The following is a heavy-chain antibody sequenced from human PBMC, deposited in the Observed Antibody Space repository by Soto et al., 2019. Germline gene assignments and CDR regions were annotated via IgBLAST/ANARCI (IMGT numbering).Heavy chain of an antibody. V-gene: IGHV2-70*01. CDR3: APSSTSCSRGLIFDY. CDR2: IDWHDDK. CDR1: GFSLSTSGMC. J-gene: IGHJ4*02. D-gene: IGHD2-2*01. Sequence: SGPTLVNPTQTLTLTCTFSGFSLSTSGMCVSWIRQPPGKALEWLALIDWHDDKYYSTSLKTRLTISKDTSKNHVVLTMTNMDPVDTATYYCAPSSTSCSRGLIFDYWGQGTLVTVSS.